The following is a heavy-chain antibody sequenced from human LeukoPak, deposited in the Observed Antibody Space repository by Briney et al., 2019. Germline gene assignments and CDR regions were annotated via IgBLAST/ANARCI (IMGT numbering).Heavy chain of an antibody. Sequence: SVRVSCKASGGTFSSYAISWVRQAPGQGLEWMGGIIPIFGTANYAQKFQGRVTITADKSTSTAYMELSSLRSEDTAVYYCTMTTVTTASDYWGQGTLVTVSS. CDR1: GGTFSSYA. J-gene: IGHJ4*02. CDR2: IIPIFGTA. D-gene: IGHD4-17*01. CDR3: TMTTVTTASDY. V-gene: IGHV1-69*06.